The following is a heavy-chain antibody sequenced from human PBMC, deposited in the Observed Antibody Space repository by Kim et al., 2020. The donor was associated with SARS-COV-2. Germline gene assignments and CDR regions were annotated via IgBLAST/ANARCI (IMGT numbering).Heavy chain of an antibody. J-gene: IGHJ6*02. CDR3: ARPWSFSGFVELLSRIYGMAV. D-gene: IGHD3-10*01. CDR2: ISGGGGGT. CDR1: GFSFSSYA. Sequence: GGSLRLSCGASGFSFSSYAMSWVRQAPGKGLEWVSAISGGGGGTYYADSVKGRFTISRDNSKNTLYLQMNNLRAEDTAVYYCARPWSFSGFVELLSRIYGMAVWGQGTTGTVSS. V-gene: IGHV3-23*01.